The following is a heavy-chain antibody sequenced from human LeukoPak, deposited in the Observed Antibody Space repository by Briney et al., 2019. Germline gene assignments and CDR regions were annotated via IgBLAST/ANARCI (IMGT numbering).Heavy chain of an antibody. V-gene: IGHV1-46*01. D-gene: IGHD6-13*01. CDR1: GYTFTSYY. Sequence: ASVKVSCKASGYTFTSYYMHWVRQAPGQGLEWMGIINPSGGSTSYAQKFQGRVTMTRDTSTSTVYMELSSLRSEDTAVYYCARASRGAAAGTSAPIDYWGQGTLVTVSS. CDR3: ARASRGAAAGTSAPIDY. J-gene: IGHJ4*02. CDR2: INPSGGST.